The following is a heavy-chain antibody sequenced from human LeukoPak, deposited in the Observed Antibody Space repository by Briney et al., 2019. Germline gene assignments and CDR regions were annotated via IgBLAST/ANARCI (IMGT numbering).Heavy chain of an antibody. CDR3: ARDLGEMATNEQTRSDY. Sequence: PGGSLRLSCAASGFTFSSNYMRWVRQAPGKGLEWVSVIYSGGSTYYADSVKGRFTISRDNSKNTLYLQMNSLRAEDTAVYYCARDLGEMATNEQTRSDYWGQGTLVTVSS. D-gene: IGHD5-24*01. J-gene: IGHJ4*02. V-gene: IGHV3-66*01. CDR2: IYSGGST. CDR1: GFTFSSNY.